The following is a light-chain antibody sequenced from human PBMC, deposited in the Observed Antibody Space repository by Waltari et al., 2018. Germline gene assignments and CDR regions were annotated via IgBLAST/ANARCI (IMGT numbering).Light chain of an antibody. V-gene: IGLV2-14*01. CDR2: EVS. J-gene: IGLJ3*02. CDR1: SSDVGGHNY. CDR3: SSYSSSSPLWV. Sequence: QSALTQPASVSGSPGQSITIPCTGTSSDVGGHNYVSWYQQYPGKAPKVIIYEVSNRPSGVSIRFSGSKSGNPASLTIPGLQAEDEADYYCSSYSSSSPLWVFGGGTKLTVL.